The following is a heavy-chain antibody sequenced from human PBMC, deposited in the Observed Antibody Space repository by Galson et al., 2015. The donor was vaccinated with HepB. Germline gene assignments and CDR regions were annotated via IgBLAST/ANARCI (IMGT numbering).Heavy chain of an antibody. D-gene: IGHD1-26*01. CDR1: GDTFSSFT. J-gene: IGHJ5*02. Sequence: SVKVSCKASGDTFSSFTFSWVRQAPGHGLEWMGRHIPILDITNYAQKFQGRVTMTADKSTGTAYTELSSLRSEDTAVYYCANIMGTTRSFDPWGQGTLVTVSS. CDR2: HIPILDIT. V-gene: IGHV1-69*02. CDR3: ANIMGTTRSFDP.